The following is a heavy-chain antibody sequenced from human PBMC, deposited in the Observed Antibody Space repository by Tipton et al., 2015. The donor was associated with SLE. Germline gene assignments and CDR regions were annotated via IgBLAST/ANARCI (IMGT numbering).Heavy chain of an antibody. CDR2: IRYDGSNK. D-gene: IGHD2-21*01. CDR3: AKDLHYCGGDCY. V-gene: IGHV3-30*02. J-gene: IGHJ4*02. Sequence: SLRLSCAASGFTFGSYGMHWVRQAPGKGLEWVAFIRYDGSNKYYAGSVKGRFTISRDNSKNTLYLQMNSLRAEDTAVYYCAKDLHYCGGDCYWGQGTLVTVSS. CDR1: GFTFGSYG.